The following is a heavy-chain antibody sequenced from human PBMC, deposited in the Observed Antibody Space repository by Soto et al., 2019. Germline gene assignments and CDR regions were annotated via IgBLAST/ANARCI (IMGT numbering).Heavy chain of an antibody. CDR3: ARSPGYGSTTRCDGRDFAMDV. CDR1: RFTFSNYA. CDR2: ISFDGSTK. D-gene: IGHD2-2*01. J-gene: IGHJ6*02. Sequence: QVRLVEFGGGVVQPGRSLRLSCAASRFTFSNYAMHWVRQAPGKGLQWVALISFDGSTKYYADSVKGRFTISRDNSKNTLYLQMNSLRAEDTAVYYCARSPGYGSTTRCDGRDFAMDVWGQGTTVTVSS. V-gene: IGHV3-30-3*01.